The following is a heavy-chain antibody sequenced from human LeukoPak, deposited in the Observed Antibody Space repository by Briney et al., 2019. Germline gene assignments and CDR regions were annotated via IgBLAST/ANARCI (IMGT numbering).Heavy chain of an antibody. CDR1: GFTFSSDT. CDR2: ISRSSSNI. J-gene: IGHJ4*02. V-gene: IGHV3-21*01. CDR3: ARDEMVRGVITHYFDY. D-gene: IGHD3-10*01. Sequence: GGSLRLSCAVSGFTFSSDTMNWVRQAPGKGLEWVSSISRSSSNIYYADSVKGRFTISRDNAKNSLYLQMNSLRAEDTAVYYCARDEMVRGVITHYFDYWGQGTLVTVSS.